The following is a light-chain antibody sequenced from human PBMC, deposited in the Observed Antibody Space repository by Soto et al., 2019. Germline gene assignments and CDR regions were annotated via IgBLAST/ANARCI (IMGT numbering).Light chain of an antibody. Sequence: EIVLTQSPGTRSLSPGETATLSCRARQTVRSTYLAWYQQKPGQAPRLLIYGASTRATGIPDRFSGSGSGKDFTLTISRLEPEDFAVYYCQQFGTSPPVTFGGGTKVE. J-gene: IGKJ4*01. CDR1: QTVRSTY. CDR2: GAS. CDR3: QQFGTSPPVT. V-gene: IGKV3-20*01.